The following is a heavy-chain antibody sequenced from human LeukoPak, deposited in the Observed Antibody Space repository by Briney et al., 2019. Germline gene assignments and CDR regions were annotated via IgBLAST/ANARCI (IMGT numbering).Heavy chain of an antibody. CDR3: ARASMVAYADDY. D-gene: IGHD4/OR15-4a*01. V-gene: IGHV3-21*01. CDR2: ISSSSSYI. Sequence: GRSLRLSCAASGFTFSSYSMNWVRQAPGKGLEGVSSISSSSSYIYYADSVKGRFTISRDNAKNSLYLQMNSLRAEDTAVYYCARASMVAYADDYWGQGTLVTVSS. J-gene: IGHJ4*02. CDR1: GFTFSSYS.